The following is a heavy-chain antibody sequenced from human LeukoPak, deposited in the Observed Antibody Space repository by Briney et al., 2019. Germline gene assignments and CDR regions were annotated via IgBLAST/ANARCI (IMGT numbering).Heavy chain of an antibody. CDR2: ISYTGNT. V-gene: IGHV4-31*03. D-gene: IGHD3-10*01. J-gene: IGHJ4*02. CDR3: CGGSGTYYNVDY. CDR1: GDSITSRDYY. Sequence: SETLSLTCTVSGDSITSRDYYWTWIRQHPGKALEWVGYISYTGNTYYNPSLRSRLNISIDTSKSQFSLRLSSATAADTAVYYCCGGSGTYYNVDYWGQGTLLTVSS.